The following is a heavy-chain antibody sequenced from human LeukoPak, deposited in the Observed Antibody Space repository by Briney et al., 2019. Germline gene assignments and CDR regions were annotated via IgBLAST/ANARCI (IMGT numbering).Heavy chain of an antibody. J-gene: IGHJ4*01. CDR2: IYYSGSS. CDR1: GDSISSYF. CDR3: ARGRPVGYYFDY. D-gene: IGHD3-10*01. Sequence: ETRSPTSTVSGDSISSYFSSWIRQPPGKGLEWIAYIYYSGSSNYNPSLKSRVTISVDTSKKQFSLKLSSVTAADTAVYYCARGRPVGYYFDYWG. V-gene: IGHV4-59*01.